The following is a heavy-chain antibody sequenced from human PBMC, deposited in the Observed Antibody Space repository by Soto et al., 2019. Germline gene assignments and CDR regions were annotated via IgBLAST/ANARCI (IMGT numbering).Heavy chain of an antibody. D-gene: IGHD6-6*01. CDR3: ARESIAARPLDY. CDR2: MNPNSGNT. J-gene: IGHJ4*02. V-gene: IGHV1-8*01. CDR1: GYTFTSDD. Sequence: ASVKVSCKASGYTFTSDDINWVRQATGQGLEWMGWMNPNSGNTGYAQKFQGRVTMTRNTSISTAYMELSSLRSEDTAVYYCARESIAARPLDYWGQGTLVTVSS.